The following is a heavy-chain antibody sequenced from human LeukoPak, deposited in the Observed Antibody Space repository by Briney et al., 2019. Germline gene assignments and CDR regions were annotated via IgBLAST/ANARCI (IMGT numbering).Heavy chain of an antibody. CDR2: IIPIFGTA. CDR3: AREGGRYSNYRDWFDP. Sequence: ASVNVSCKASGGTFSSYAISWVRQAPGQGLEWMGGIIPIFGTANYAQKFQGRVTITADESTSTAYMELSSLRSEDTAVYYCAREGGRYSNYRDWFDPWGQGTLVTVSS. CDR1: GGTFSSYA. J-gene: IGHJ5*02. D-gene: IGHD4-11*01. V-gene: IGHV1-69*01.